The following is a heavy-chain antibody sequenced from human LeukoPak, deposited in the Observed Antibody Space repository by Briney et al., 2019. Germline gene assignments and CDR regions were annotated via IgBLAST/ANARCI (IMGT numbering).Heavy chain of an antibody. CDR2: ISGSGGRT. V-gene: IGHV3-23*01. D-gene: IGHD4-17*01. J-gene: IGHJ5*01. CDR1: GFTFSSYA. CDR3: AKHKEDYGDSCLDDS. Sequence: PGGSLRLSCAASGFTFSSYAMSWVRQAPGKGLAWVSGISGSGGRTYYEDSVKGRFTISRDNSKNTLYLQMSSLRAEDTAGYYCAKHKEDYGDSCLDDSWGQGALVTVSS.